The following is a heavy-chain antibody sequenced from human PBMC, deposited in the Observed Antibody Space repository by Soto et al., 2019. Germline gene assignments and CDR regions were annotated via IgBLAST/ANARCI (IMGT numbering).Heavy chain of an antibody. CDR3: ARGGRSTAMPYYYYYGMDV. J-gene: IGHJ6*02. Sequence: PSETLSLTCTVSGGSVSSGSYYWSWIRQPPGKGLEWIGYIYYSGSTNYNPSLKSRVTISVDTSKNQFSLKLSSVTAADTAVYYCARGGRSTAMPYYYYYGMDVWGQGTTVTVSS. V-gene: IGHV4-61*01. CDR1: GGSVSSGSYY. D-gene: IGHD5-18*01. CDR2: IYYSGST.